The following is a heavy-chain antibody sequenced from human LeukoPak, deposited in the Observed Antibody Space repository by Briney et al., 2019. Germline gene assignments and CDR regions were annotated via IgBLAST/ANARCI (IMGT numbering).Heavy chain of an antibody. V-gene: IGHV3-20*04. CDR1: GFTVSSSY. CDR2: LNWNGDST. J-gene: IGHJ4*02. CDR3: ARGPYYTSTWYDPRFDY. D-gene: IGHD6-13*01. Sequence: GGSLRLSCAASGFTVSSSYMSWVRQVPGKGLEWVSGLNWNGDSTSYADSVKGRFTISRDNAKNSLYLQMNSLRAEDTALYYCARGPYYTSTWYDPRFDYWGQGTLVTVSS.